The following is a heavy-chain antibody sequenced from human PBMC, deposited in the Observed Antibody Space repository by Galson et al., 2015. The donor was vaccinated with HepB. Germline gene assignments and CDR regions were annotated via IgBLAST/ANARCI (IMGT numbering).Heavy chain of an antibody. Sequence: SLRLSCAASGFTFSSYAMHWVRQAPGKGLEWVAVISYDGSNKYYADSVKGRFTISRDNSKNTLYLQMNSLRAEDTAVYYCARARDYGTLHDAFDIWGQGTMVTVSS. CDR2: ISYDGSNK. CDR3: ARARDYGTLHDAFDI. D-gene: IGHD4-17*01. V-gene: IGHV3-30*04. CDR1: GFTFSSYA. J-gene: IGHJ3*02.